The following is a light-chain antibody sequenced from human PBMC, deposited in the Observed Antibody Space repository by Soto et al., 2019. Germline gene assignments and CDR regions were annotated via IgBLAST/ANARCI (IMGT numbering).Light chain of an antibody. CDR2: GAS. J-gene: IGKJ1*01. CDR3: QHYNSYSEA. CDR1: QTVSGSY. Sequence: NVLTQSPGTLSLSPGERATLSCRASQTVSGSYVAWYQQKPGQTPRLLIYGASSRATGIPDRFSGSGSGTDFTLTISSLQPDDFATYYCQHYNSYSEAFGQGTKVELK. V-gene: IGKV3-20*01.